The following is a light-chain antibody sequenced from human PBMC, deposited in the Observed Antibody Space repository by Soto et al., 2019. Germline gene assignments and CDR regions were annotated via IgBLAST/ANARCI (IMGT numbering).Light chain of an antibody. Sequence: EIVMTQSPATLSVSPGERATLSCRASQSVSSNLAWYQQKPGQAPRLLIYGASTRATGIPARFSGSGSWTEFTLTISGLQSEDFADYYCQPYNNWPHTFGQGTKLEIK. J-gene: IGKJ2*01. CDR3: QPYNNWPHT. V-gene: IGKV3-15*01. CDR1: QSVSSN. CDR2: GAS.